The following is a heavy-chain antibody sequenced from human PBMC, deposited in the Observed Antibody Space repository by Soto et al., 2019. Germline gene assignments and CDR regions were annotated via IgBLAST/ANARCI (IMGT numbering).Heavy chain of an antibody. CDR2: IYYNGNT. J-gene: IGHJ4*02. D-gene: IGHD4-4*01. V-gene: IGHV4-39*01. CDR3: TRTTCIREDYYY. Sequence: PXETLSLTCTFSVVSISSSSHYCGWIRQPPGKGLEWIGSIYYNGNTYYNPSLKSRATISVDTSKNQFSLKLTSVTATDTAVYYCTRTTCIREDYYYWGQGGLVTVSS. CDR1: VVSISSSSHY.